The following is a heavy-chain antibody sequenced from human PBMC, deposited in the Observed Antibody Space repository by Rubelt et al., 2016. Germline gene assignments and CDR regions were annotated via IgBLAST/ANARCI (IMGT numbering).Heavy chain of an antibody. J-gene: IGHJ6*02. D-gene: IGHD1-26*01. Sequence: QLQLQESGPGLVKPSETLSLTCTVSGGSISSSSYYWSWIRQPPGKGLEWIGEINHSGRTNDNPSLKSRVTISVATSKKQCSLKRSSVTAADTAVYYCARGRMGFHYYYYGMDVGGQGTTVTVSS. CDR3: ARGRMGFHYYYYGMDV. CDR2: INHSGRT. V-gene: IGHV4-39*07. CDR1: GGSISSSSYY.